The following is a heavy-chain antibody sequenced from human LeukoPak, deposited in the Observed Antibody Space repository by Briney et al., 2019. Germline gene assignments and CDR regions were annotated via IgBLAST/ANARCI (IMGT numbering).Heavy chain of an antibody. CDR1: GGSISSYY. CDR3: ARSHGSGSYYNLNDY. V-gene: IGHV4-59*01. CDR2: IYYSGST. D-gene: IGHD3-10*01. J-gene: IGHJ4*02. Sequence: SETLSLTCTVSGGSISSYYWSWIRQPPGKGLEWIGYIYYSGSTNYNPSLRSRVTISVDTSKNQFSLKLSSVTAADTAVYYCARSHGSGSYYNLNDYWGQGTLVTVSS.